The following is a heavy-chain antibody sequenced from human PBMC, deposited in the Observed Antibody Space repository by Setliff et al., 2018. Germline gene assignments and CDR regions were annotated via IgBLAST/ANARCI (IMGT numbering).Heavy chain of an antibody. CDR2: ISPGRSI. Sequence: SETLSLTCAVYGESFSGHYWSWIRQPPGKGLEWIGSISPGRSINYNPSLRSRVTISGDTSKNQISLNLSSGTAADTAVYYCARDRRDYIGAGSSEIDYYYYYYMDVWG. CDR1: GESFSGHY. D-gene: IGHD3-10*01. V-gene: IGHV4-34*11. CDR3: ARDRRDYIGAGSSEIDYYYYYYMDV. J-gene: IGHJ6*03.